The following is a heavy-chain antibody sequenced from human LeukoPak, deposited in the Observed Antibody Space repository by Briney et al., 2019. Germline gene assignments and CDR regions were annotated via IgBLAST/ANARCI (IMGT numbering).Heavy chain of an antibody. V-gene: IGHV4-61*01. D-gene: IGHD3-10*01. Sequence: SETLSLTCTVSGGSVSSGSYYWSWIRQPPGKGLEWTGYIYYSGSTNYNPSLKSRVTISVDTSKNQFSLKLSSVTAADTAVYYCARLVTMVRGVGWLRYFDYWGQGTLVTVSS. CDR3: ARLVTMVRGVGWLRYFDY. CDR2: IYYSGST. CDR1: GGSVSSGSYY. J-gene: IGHJ4*02.